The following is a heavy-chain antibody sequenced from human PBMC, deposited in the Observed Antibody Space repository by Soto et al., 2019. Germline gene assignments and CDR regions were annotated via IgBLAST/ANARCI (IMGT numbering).Heavy chain of an antibody. D-gene: IGHD4-17*01. CDR1: GYTFTSYG. CDR3: ARDREVNTFDY. Sequence: ASVKVSCKASGYTFTSYGISWVRQAPGQRLEWMGWINAYNGNTNYSQKFQGRVTMTRDTSASTAYMELSSLRSEDTAVYYCARDREVNTFDYWGQGTLVTVSS. CDR2: INAYNGNT. J-gene: IGHJ4*02. V-gene: IGHV1-18*01.